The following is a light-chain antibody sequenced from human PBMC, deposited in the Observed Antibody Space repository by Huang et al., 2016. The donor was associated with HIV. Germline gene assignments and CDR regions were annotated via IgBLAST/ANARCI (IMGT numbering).Light chain of an antibody. J-gene: IGKJ4*01. CDR2: SAS. Sequence: VIWMTQSPPLVSASTGDRVTINCRMGQDINTYLAWYQQKPGKAPELLIYSASVLQDGVPSRFNGSGSGTQFSLTISCLQTEDFATYFCQQYHAFPLTFGAGTKVEI. CDR3: QQYHAFPLT. V-gene: IGKV1D-8*03. CDR1: QDINTY.